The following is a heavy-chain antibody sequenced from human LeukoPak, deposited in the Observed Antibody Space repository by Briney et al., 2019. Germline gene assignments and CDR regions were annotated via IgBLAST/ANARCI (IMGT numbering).Heavy chain of an antibody. CDR2: ISYDGSNK. Sequence: GRSLRLSCAASGFTFSGHGFHWVRQAPGKGLEWVAVISYDGSNKYYADSVKGRFTISRDNSKNTLYLQMNSLRAEDTAVYYCARDSIAVAGYSFDYWGQGTLVTVSS. D-gene: IGHD6-19*01. CDR3: ARDSIAVAGYSFDY. CDR1: GFTFSGHG. V-gene: IGHV3-30*19. J-gene: IGHJ4*02.